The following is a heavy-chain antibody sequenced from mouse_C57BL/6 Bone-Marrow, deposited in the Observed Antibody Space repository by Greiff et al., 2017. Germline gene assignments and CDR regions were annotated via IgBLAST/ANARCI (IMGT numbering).Heavy chain of an antibody. D-gene: IGHD1-1*01. Sequence: QVQLKQSGAELVKPGASVKLSCKASGYTFTSYWMHWVKQRPGQGLEWIGMIHPNSGSTNYNEKFKSKATLTVDKSSSTAYMQLSSLTSEDSAVXVWASVDYGSNFGYAMDYWGQGTSVTVSS. J-gene: IGHJ4*01. CDR1: GYTFTSYW. V-gene: IGHV1-64*01. CDR2: IHPNSGST. CDR3: ASVDYGSNFGYAMDY.